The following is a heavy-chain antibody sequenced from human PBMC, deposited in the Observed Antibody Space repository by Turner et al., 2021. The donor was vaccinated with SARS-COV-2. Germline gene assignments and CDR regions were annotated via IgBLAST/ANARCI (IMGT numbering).Heavy chain of an antibody. D-gene: IGHD3-10*01. Sequence: EVPLLESGGGLVPPGGSLRPSCAASGFTFSNSAMSWVRQAPGKGLEWVSTISSSGGTTYYAASVKGRFTISRDNSKNTLYLQMNSLRAGDTALYYCANVGSYFFDYWGQGTLVTVSS. CDR2: ISSSGGTT. CDR1: GFTFSNSA. J-gene: IGHJ4*02. CDR3: ANVGSYFFDY. V-gene: IGHV3-23*01.